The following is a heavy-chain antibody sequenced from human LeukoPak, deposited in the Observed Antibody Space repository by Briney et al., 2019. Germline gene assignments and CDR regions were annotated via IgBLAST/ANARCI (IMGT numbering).Heavy chain of an antibody. Sequence: GASVKVSCKASGYTFTSYGISWVRQAPGQGLEWMGWISAYNGNTNYAQKLQGRVTMTTDTSTSTAYMELRSLRSDDTAVHYCARDLAYYDSSGYPLFDYWGQGTLVTVSS. CDR2: ISAYNGNT. J-gene: IGHJ4*02. CDR3: ARDLAYYDSSGYPLFDY. V-gene: IGHV1-18*01. D-gene: IGHD3-22*01. CDR1: GYTFTSYG.